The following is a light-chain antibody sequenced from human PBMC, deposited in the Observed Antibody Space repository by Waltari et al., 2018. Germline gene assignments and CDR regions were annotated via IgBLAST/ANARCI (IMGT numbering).Light chain of an antibody. V-gene: IGLV1-44*01. Sequence: QSVLTQPPSASGTPGQGVTISCSGSRSNIGTNTVNWYQQLPGTAPKVLMYSNNQRPSGVPDRFSGSKSGTSASLAVSGLQSEDEGDYHCATWDDSLNGVVFGGGTKLTVL. CDR3: ATWDDSLNGVV. CDR2: SNN. J-gene: IGLJ2*01. CDR1: RSNIGTNT.